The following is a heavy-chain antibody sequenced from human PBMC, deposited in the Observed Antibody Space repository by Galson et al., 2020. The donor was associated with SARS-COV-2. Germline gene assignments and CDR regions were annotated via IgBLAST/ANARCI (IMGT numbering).Heavy chain of an antibody. D-gene: IGHD3-22*01. CDR1: GYTFTSYY. Sequence: ASVKVSCKASGYTFTSYYIHWVRQAPGQGLEWMGIINPSGGGTTYAQKFQGRVTMTRDTSTSTVYMELSSLRSDDTAVYYCARDTNLDYYDSSEAPNWFDPWGQGTLVTVSS. CDR2: INPSGGGT. J-gene: IGHJ5*02. V-gene: IGHV1-46*01. CDR3: ARDTNLDYYDSSEAPNWFDP.